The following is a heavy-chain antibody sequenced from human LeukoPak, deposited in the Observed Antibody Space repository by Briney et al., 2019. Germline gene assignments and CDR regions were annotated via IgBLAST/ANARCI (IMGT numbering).Heavy chain of an antibody. V-gene: IGHV3-21*01. CDR2: ISSSSSYI. Sequence: PGGSLRLSCAASGFTFSSYSMNWVRQAPGKGLEWVSSISSSSSYIYYADSVKGRFTISRDNAKNSLYLQMNSLRAEDTAVYYCARESGRTRNVDYWGQGTLVTVSS. J-gene: IGHJ4*02. D-gene: IGHD1-26*01. CDR3: ARESGRTRNVDY. CDR1: GFTFSSYS.